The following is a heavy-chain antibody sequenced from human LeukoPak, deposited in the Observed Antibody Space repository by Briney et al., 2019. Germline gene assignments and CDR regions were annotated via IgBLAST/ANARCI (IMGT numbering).Heavy chain of an antibody. Sequence: GGSLRLSCAASGFTFSTYWMSWVRQTPGVGLEWVANIKQDGSETDYADSVKGRFTISRDNAKNSLYLQMNSLRAEDTAVYYCARDSSRGVSYPFFDYWGQGTLVTVSS. CDR3: ARDSSRGVSYPFFDY. V-gene: IGHV3-7*01. D-gene: IGHD2-8*01. CDR2: IKQDGSET. J-gene: IGHJ4*02. CDR1: GFTFSTYW.